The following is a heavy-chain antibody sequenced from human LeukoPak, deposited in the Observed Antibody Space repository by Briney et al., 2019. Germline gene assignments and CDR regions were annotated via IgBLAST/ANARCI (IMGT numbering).Heavy chain of an antibody. D-gene: IGHD5-12*01. J-gene: IGHJ4*02. CDR2: IYGNGQAT. Sequence: PGGSLRLSCTASGFTFKTHSINWVRQAPGKGLEWVASIYGNGQATFYADSVKGRFSISRDNSKNTVFLQMSSLRAEDTARYYCARDLKPDGGRDIDYWGQGTLVTVSS. V-gene: IGHV3-23*01. CDR3: ARDLKPDGGRDIDY. CDR1: GFTFKTHS.